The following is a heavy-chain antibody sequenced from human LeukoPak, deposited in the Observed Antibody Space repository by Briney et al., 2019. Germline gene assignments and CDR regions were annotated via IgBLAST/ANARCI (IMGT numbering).Heavy chain of an antibody. V-gene: IGHV1-2*06. Sequence: ASVKVSCKASGYTFTANYIHWVRQAPGQGLEWVGRIHPKSGGANYAQKFRDRVTLTRDTSINTAYMELSGLRSDDTAVYYCAKPPTIYYYDSSGYYPLGYWGQGTLVTVSS. D-gene: IGHD3-22*01. J-gene: IGHJ4*02. CDR3: AKPPTIYYYDSSGYYPLGY. CDR1: GYTFTANY. CDR2: IHPKSGGA.